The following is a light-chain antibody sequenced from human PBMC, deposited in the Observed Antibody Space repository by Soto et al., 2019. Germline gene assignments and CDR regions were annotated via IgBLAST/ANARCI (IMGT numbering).Light chain of an antibody. CDR1: SSNIGAGYD. CDR3: QSYDSSLSVV. J-gene: IGLJ2*01. V-gene: IGLV1-40*01. CDR2: VNI. Sequence: QSVLTQPPSVSGAPGQRVTISCTGNSSNIGAGYDVHWYQQLPGTAPKLLIYVNINRPSGVPDRFSGSKSGTSASLAITGLQAEDEADYYCQSYDSSLSVVFGGGTKLTVL.